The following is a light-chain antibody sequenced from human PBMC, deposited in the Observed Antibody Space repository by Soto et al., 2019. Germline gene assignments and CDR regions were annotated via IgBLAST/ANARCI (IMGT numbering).Light chain of an antibody. CDR3: SSYTSSITHV. CDR1: SSDVGGYNY. CDR2: DVS. V-gene: IGLV2-14*01. Sequence: QSVLTQPASVSGSPGQSITISCTGTSSDVGGYNYVSWNQQHPGKAPKLLIYDVSSRPSGVSNRFSASKSGNTASLTISGLQAEDEADYYCSSYTSSITHVFGTGTSSPS. J-gene: IGLJ1*01.